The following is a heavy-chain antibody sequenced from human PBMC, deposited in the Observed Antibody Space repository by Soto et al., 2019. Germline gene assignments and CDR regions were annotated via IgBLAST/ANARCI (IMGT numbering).Heavy chain of an antibody. CDR2: IYYSGST. D-gene: IGHD2-15*01. Sequence: QLQLQASGPGLVKPSETLSLTCTVSGGSISSSNYYWGWIRQPPAKGLEWIGSIYYSGSTCYNPSLMSRVTVYVYTFRNEFSLKESSVTAGDMAVYYCARHTPAISISDHWGQGTLVTVSS. CDR3: ARHTPAISISDH. V-gene: IGHV4-39*01. CDR1: GGSISSSNYY. J-gene: IGHJ4*02.